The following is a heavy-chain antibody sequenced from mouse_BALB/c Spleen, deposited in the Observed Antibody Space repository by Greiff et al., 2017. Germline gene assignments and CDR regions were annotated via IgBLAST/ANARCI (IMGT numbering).Heavy chain of an antibody. Sequence: EVHLVESGGDLVKPGGSLKLSCAASGFTFSSYGMSWVRQTPDKRLEWVATISSGGSYTYYPDSVKGRFTISRDNAKNTLYLQMSSLKSEDTAMYYCARREITTAYWGQGTLVTVSA. D-gene: IGHD2-4*01. V-gene: IGHV5-6*01. CDR1: GFTFSSYG. CDR3: ARREITTAY. CDR2: ISSGGSYT. J-gene: IGHJ3*01.